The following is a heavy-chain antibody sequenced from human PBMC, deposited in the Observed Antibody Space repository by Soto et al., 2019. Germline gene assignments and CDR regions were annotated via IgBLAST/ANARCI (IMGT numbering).Heavy chain of an antibody. CDR2: IIPILGIA. V-gene: IGHV1-69*02. D-gene: IGHD3-22*01. J-gene: IGHJ4*02. Sequence: GASVKVSCKASGGTFSSYTISWVRQAPGQGLEWMGRIIPILGIANYAQKFQGRVTITADKSTSTAYMELSSLRSEDTAVYYCARGLYDSSGYYSVVPFDYWGQGTLVTVSS. CDR3: ARGLYDSSGYYSVVPFDY. CDR1: GGTFSSYT.